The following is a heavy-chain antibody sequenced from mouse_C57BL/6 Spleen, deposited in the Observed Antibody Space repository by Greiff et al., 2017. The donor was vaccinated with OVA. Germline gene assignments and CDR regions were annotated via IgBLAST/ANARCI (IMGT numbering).Heavy chain of an antibody. D-gene: IGHD1-1*01. CDR2: IDPETGGT. Sequence: QVQLQQSGAELVRPGASVTLSCKASGYTFTDYEMHWVKQTPVHGLEWIGAIDPETGGTAYNQKFKGKAILTADKSSSTAYMELRSLTSEGSAVYYCTRQGTGVARCCEVWGTGTTVTVAS. V-gene: IGHV1-15*01. CDR3: TRQGTGVARCCEV. J-gene: IGHJ1*03. CDR1: GYTFTDYE.